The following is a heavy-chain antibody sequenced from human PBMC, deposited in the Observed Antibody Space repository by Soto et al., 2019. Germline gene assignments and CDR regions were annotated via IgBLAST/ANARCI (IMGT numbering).Heavy chain of an antibody. Sequence: SETLSLTCAVYGGSFSGYYWSWIRQPPGKGLEWIGEINHSGSTNYNPSLKSRVTISVDTSKNQFSLKLSSVTAADTAVYYCARVESSSSSGRSFDYWGQGTLVTVSS. J-gene: IGHJ4*02. CDR3: ARVESSSSSGRSFDY. CDR2: INHSGST. V-gene: IGHV4-34*01. CDR1: GGSFSGYY. D-gene: IGHD2-2*01.